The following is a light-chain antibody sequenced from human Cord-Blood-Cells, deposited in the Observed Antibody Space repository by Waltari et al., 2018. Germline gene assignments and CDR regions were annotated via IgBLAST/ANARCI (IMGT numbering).Light chain of an antibody. CDR2: GNS. J-gene: IGLJ3*02. CDR1: SSHIGAGYD. CDR3: QSYDSSLSGSV. Sequence: QSVLTQPPSVSGAPGQRVTIPCTGSSSHIGAGYDVHWYQQRPGTAPKLLIYGNSNRPSGVPDRFSGSKSGTSASLAITGLQAEDEADYYCQSYDSSLSGSVFGGGTKLTVL. V-gene: IGLV1-40*01.